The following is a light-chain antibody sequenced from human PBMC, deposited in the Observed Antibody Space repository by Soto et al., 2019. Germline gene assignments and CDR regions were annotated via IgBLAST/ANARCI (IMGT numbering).Light chain of an antibody. CDR1: SGHNSYA. J-gene: IGLJ2*01. CDR3: QTWGTGPVV. Sequence: QLVLTQSPSASASLGASVKLTCTLSSGHNSYAIAWHQQQPEKGPRYLMKLNSDGSHSKGDGIPDRFSGSSSGAERYLTISSLQSEDEADYYCQTWGTGPVVFGGGTKVTVL. V-gene: IGLV4-69*01. CDR2: LNSDGSH.